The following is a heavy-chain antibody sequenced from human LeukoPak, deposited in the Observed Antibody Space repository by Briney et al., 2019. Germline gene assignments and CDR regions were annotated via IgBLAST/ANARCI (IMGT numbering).Heavy chain of an antibody. J-gene: IGHJ5*02. D-gene: IGHD2-2*01. CDR1: VYTFTIYG. V-gene: IGHV1-18*01. Sequence: ASETVSFTPSVYTFTIYGISWVRQAPGQGLEWMGWISVYNGNTNYAQKLQGRVTMTTDTSTSTASVELRILRSDDTAVYYCARVKVVPAAMNNSFDPWGQGTLVTVSS. CDR3: ARVKVVPAAMNNSFDP. CDR2: ISVYNGNT.